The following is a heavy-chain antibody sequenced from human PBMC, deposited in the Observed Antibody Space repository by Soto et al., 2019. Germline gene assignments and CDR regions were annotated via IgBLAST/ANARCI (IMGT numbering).Heavy chain of an antibody. V-gene: IGHV3-53*01. J-gene: IGHJ4*02. CDR1: GFTVSSNY. CDR3: ARVLAGVISDY. CDR2: IYSGGST. D-gene: IGHD3-10*01. Sequence: GSLRLSCAASGFTVSSNYMSWVRQAPGKGLEWVSVIYSGGSTYYADSVKGRFTISRDNSKNTLYLQMNSLRAEDTAVYYCARVLAGVISDYWGQGTLVTVSS.